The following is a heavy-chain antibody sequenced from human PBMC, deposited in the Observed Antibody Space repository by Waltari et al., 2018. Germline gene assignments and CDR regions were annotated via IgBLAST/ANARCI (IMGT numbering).Heavy chain of an antibody. CDR2: INHSGST. D-gene: IGHD6-13*01. Sequence: QVQLQQWGAGLLKPSETLSLTCAVDGGSFSGYYWSWIRHPPGKGLVWIGEINHSGSTNYNPSLKSRVTISVDTSKNQFSLKLSSVTAADTAVYYCARIVVQQLVRTPLNWYFDLWGRGTLVTVSS. CDR1: GGSFSGYY. J-gene: IGHJ2*01. V-gene: IGHV4-34*01. CDR3: ARIVVQQLVRTPLNWYFDL.